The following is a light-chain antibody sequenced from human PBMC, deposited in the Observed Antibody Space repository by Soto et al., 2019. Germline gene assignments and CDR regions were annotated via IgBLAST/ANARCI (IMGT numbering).Light chain of an antibody. CDR1: QTVSNW. V-gene: IGKV1-5*01. CDR3: QQYKSYWT. CDR2: DVS. Sequence: DIQMTQSPSTLSASIGERVTITCRASQTVSNWLAWYQQKPGKAPKLLIYDVSNLESGVPSRFSGSGSGTEFTLTINSLQPDDFATYYCQQYKSYWTFGQGTKVDI. J-gene: IGKJ1*01.